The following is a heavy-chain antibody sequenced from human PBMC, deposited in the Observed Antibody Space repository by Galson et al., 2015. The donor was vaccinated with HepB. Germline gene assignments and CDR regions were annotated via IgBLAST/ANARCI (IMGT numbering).Heavy chain of an antibody. V-gene: IGHV1-69*08. CDR1: GYTFTSYY. CDR3: AREPITGTTPSLYYYYYSYMDV. CDR2: IIPIVGTP. D-gene: IGHD1-7*01. Sequence: SVKVSCKASGYTFTSYYMHWVRQAPGQGLEWLGRIIPIVGTPNYAQKFQGRITTTADKSTSSSYMELSSLRSEDTAVYYCAREPITGTTPSLYYYYYSYMDVWGKGTTVTVSS. J-gene: IGHJ6*03.